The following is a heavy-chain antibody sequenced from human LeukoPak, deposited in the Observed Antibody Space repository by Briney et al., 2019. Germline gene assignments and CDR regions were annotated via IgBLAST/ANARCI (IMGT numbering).Heavy chain of an antibody. CDR2: ISAYNGNT. J-gene: IGHJ5*02. Sequence: ASVKVSCKASGYSFTSYGISWVRQAPGQGLEWMGRISAYNGNTNYAQKVQGRVTMTTDTSTSTAYMKLRSLRSDDTAVYYCARDPRIAVAGTSWFDPWGQGTLVTVSS. CDR1: GYSFTSYG. D-gene: IGHD6-19*01. CDR3: ARDPRIAVAGTSWFDP. V-gene: IGHV1-18*01.